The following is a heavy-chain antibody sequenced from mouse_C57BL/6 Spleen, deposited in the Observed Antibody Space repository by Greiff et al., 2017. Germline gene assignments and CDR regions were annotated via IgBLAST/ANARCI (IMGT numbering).Heavy chain of an antibody. J-gene: IGHJ2*01. Sequence: EVQGVESGEGLVKPGGSLKLSCAASGFTFSSYAMSWVRQTPEKRLEWVAYISSGGDYSYYADTVKGRFTISRDNARNTLYLQMSSLKSEDTAMYYCTRERSNYGFDYWGQGTTLTVSS. V-gene: IGHV5-9-1*02. CDR3: TRERSNYGFDY. CDR2: ISSGGDYS. D-gene: IGHD2-5*01. CDR1: GFTFSSYA.